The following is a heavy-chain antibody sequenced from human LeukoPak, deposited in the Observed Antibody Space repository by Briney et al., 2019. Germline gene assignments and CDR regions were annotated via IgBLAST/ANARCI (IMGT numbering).Heavy chain of an antibody. CDR3: ARSSGAYRSFDY. J-gene: IGHJ4*02. CDR2: IYYSGTT. CDR1: GGSISSYY. D-gene: IGHD1-26*01. Sequence: SETLSLTCTVSGGSISSYYWSWIRQPPGKGLEWIGYIYYSGTTDYNPSLKSRVTISADTSNNQFSLKVSSVTAADTAVYCCARSSGAYRSFDYWGQGTLVPVSS. V-gene: IGHV4-59*01.